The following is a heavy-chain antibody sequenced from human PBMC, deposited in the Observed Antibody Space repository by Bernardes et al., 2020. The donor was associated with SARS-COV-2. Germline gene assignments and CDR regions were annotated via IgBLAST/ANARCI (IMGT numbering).Heavy chain of an antibody. CDR3: AREPPGTLQD. Sequence: GGSLRLSCAASGFTFSSYAMNWVRQAPGKGLEWVSVITRDGASAQYADSVKGRFTISRDNSKNTLYLQRNSLRVEDTALYYCAREPPGTLQDWGQGTLVTVSS. CDR2: ITRDGASA. J-gene: IGHJ4*02. V-gene: IGHV3-23*01. D-gene: IGHD1-26*01. CDR1: GFTFSSYA.